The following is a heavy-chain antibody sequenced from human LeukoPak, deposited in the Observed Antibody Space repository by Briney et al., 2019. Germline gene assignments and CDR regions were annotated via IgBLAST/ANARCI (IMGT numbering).Heavy chain of an antibody. CDR1: GYTFTSYG. Sequence: ASVKVSCKASGYTFTSYGISWVRQAPGQGLEWMGWISAYNGNTNYAQKLQGRVTVTTDTSTSTAYMELRGLRSDDTAVYYCARDLGSGIAEPFDHWGQGTLVTVSS. CDR3: ARDLGSGIAEPFDH. J-gene: IGHJ4*02. D-gene: IGHD6-13*01. V-gene: IGHV1-18*01. CDR2: ISAYNGNT.